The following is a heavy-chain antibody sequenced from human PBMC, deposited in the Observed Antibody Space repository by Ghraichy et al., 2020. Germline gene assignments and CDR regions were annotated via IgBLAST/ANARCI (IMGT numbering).Heavy chain of an antibody. J-gene: IGHJ6*02. V-gene: IGHV4-34*01. CDR1: GGSFSGYY. D-gene: IGHD5-18*01. CDR3: ARGWSGYSYGYPWPYGMDV. CDR2: INHSGST. Sequence: SETLSLTCAVSGGSFSGYYWSWIRQPPGKGLEWIGEINHSGSTNYNPSLKSRVTISVDTSKNQFSLKLSSVTAADTAVYYCARGWSGYSYGYPWPYGMDVWGQGTTVTVSS.